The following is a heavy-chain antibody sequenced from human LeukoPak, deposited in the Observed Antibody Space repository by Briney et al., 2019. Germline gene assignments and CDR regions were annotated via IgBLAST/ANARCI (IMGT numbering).Heavy chain of an antibody. CDR2: INSDGSST. Sequence: GGSLRLSCAASGFTFSSYWMHWVRQASGKGLVWVSRINSDGSSTSYADSVKGRFTISRDNAKNTLYLQMNSLRAEDTAVYYCARVYAVGVSRGHFDYWGQGTLVTVSS. D-gene: IGHD6-13*01. J-gene: IGHJ4*02. CDR3: ARVYAVGVSRGHFDY. V-gene: IGHV3-74*01. CDR1: GFTFSSYW.